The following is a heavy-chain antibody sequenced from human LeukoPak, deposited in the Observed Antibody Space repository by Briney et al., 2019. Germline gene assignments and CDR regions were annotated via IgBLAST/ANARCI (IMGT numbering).Heavy chain of an antibody. CDR1: GGTFSSYA. CDR2: IIPIFGTA. V-gene: IGHV1-69*01. CDR3: ARDSNYYYDSSGYYSLDY. Sequence: GSSVKVSCKASGGTFSSYAISWVRQAPGQGLEWMGGIIPIFGTANYALKFQGRVTITADESTSTAYMELSSLRSEDTAVYYCARDSNYYYDSSGYYSLDYWGQGTLVTVSS. D-gene: IGHD3-22*01. J-gene: IGHJ4*02.